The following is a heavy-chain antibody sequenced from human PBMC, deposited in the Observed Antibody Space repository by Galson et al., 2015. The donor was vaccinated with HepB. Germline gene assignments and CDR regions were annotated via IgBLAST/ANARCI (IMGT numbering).Heavy chain of an antibody. CDR2: IYHSGST. V-gene: IGHV4-59*12. D-gene: IGHD3-22*01. CDR3: ARGLVYYYDSSGYYYSVGLRNGMDV. Sequence: ETLSLTCTVSGGSISSYYWSWIRQPPGKGLEWIGYIYHSGSTNYNPSLKSRVTISVDKSKNQFSLKLSSVTAADTAVYYCARGLVYYYDSSGYYYSVGLRNGMDVWGQGTTVTVSS. J-gene: IGHJ6*02. CDR1: GGSISSYY.